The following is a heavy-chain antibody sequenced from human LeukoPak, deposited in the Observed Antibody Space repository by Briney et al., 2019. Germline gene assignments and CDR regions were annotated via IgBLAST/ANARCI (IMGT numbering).Heavy chain of an antibody. Sequence: ASVKVSCKASGYTFTGYYMHWVRQAPGQGLEWMGRINPNSGGTNYAQKFQGRVTMTRDTSISTAYMELSRLRSDDTAVYCCARGRGYSLGNWFDPWGQGTLVTVSS. D-gene: IGHD5-18*01. J-gene: IGHJ5*02. CDR2: INPNSGGT. CDR3: ARGRGYSLGNWFDP. V-gene: IGHV1-2*06. CDR1: GYTFTGYY.